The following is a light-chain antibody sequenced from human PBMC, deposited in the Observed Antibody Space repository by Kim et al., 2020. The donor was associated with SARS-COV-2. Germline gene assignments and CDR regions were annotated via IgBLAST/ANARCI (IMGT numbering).Light chain of an antibody. CDR1: ENIGTW. CDR2: LAS. J-gene: IGKJ2*01. V-gene: IGKV1-5*03. Sequence: ASVGDRVTLPCRASENIGTWVAWYQQKPGRAPSLLIYLASTLESGVPSRFSGTGSGTEFSLSITSLQPDDFATYYCQHYSRFPYTFGQGTKLEIK. CDR3: QHYSRFPYT.